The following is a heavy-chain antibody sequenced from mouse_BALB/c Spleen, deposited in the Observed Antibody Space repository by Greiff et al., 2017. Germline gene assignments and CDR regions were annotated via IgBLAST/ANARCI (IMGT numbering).Heavy chain of an antibody. J-gene: IGHJ2*01. V-gene: IGHV3-2*02. Sequence: EVKLMESGPGLVKPSQSLSLTCTVTGYSITSDYAWNWIRQFPGNKLEWMGYISYSGSTSYNPSLKSRISITRDTSKNQFFLQLNSVTTEDTATYYCARSSGYYYFDYWGQGTTLTVSS. CDR3: ARSSGYYYFDY. D-gene: IGHD2-3*01. CDR1: GYSITSDYA. CDR2: ISYSGST.